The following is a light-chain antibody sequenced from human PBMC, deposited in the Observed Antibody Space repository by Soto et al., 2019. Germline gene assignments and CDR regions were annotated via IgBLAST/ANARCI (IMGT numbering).Light chain of an antibody. V-gene: IGKV3-15*01. J-gene: IGKJ5*01. CDR1: ESISFN. CDR2: GVF. Sequence: EIVMTQSPATLSVSPGERVTLSCRASESISFNLAWYQQKPGHAPSLLMYGVFARATGIPARFSGSGSGTEFTLTISSLQSEDFAVYYCQQYNTWSSITFGQGTRLEMK. CDR3: QQYNTWSSIT.